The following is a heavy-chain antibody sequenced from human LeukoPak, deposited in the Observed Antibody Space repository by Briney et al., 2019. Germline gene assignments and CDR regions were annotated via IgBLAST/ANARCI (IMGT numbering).Heavy chain of an antibody. V-gene: IGHV3-48*03. Sequence: PGGSLRLSCAASGFTFSSYEVNWVRQAPGKGLEWVSYISSSGSTMYYADSVKGRFTVSRDNAKSSLFLQMNSLRAEDTAVYYCARVRVTVTTLDYWGQGALVTVSS. D-gene: IGHD4-17*01. CDR3: ARVRVTVTTLDY. CDR1: GFTFSSYE. J-gene: IGHJ4*02. CDR2: ISSSGSTM.